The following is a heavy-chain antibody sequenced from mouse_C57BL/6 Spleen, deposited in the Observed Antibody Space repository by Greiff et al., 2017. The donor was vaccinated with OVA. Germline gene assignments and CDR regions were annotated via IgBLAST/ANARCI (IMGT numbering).Heavy chain of an antibody. J-gene: IGHJ4*01. CDR3: TRYAYYYCSSPYYYAMDY. D-gene: IGHD1-1*01. Sequence: EVQLVESGEGLVKPGGSLKLSCAASGFTFSSYAMSWVRQTPEKRLEWVAYISSGGDYIYYADNVKGRFTISRDTARNTLYLQMSSLKSEDTAMDDCTRYAYYYCSSPYYYAMDYWGQGTSVTVSS. CDR1: GFTFSSYA. CDR2: ISSGGDYI. V-gene: IGHV5-9-1*02.